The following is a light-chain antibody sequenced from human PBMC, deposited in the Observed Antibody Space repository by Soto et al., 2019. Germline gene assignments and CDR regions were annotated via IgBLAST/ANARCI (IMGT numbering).Light chain of an antibody. CDR1: SSNIGSNT. V-gene: IGLV1-44*01. J-gene: IGLJ2*01. Sequence: QSVLTQPPSASGTPGQRVTISCSGSSSNIGSNTVNWYQQLPGTAPKLLIYSNNQRPSGVPDRFSGSKSGTSASLAISGRQSEDQADYDCAAWDDSLTGYVVFGGTTKVTLL. CDR2: SNN. CDR3: AAWDDSLTGYVV.